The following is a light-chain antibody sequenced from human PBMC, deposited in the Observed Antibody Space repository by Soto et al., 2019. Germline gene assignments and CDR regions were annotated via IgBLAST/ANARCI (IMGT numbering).Light chain of an antibody. Sequence: SYERTQPPSGSSAPGQTAKISCGGDNLGSYGVHWYQQKPGQAPVPLVYDDNDRPSGIPERFSGSKSGNTATLTISRVEVGDQADYYCQVWHVSNDYCVFGTGTKVTV. V-gene: IGLV3-21*02. CDR2: DDN. CDR1: NLGSYG. CDR3: QVWHVSNDYCV. J-gene: IGLJ1*01.